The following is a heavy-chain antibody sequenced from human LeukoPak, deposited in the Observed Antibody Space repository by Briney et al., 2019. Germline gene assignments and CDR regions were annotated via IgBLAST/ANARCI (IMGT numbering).Heavy chain of an antibody. Sequence: SQTLSLTCTVSGGSISSGDYYWSWIRQPPGKGLEWIAYMYYSGSTYYNPSLKSRVTMSADTSKNQLSLKLSSVTAADTAVYYCARPYYYDSRIDPWGQGVLVTVPS. CDR1: GGSISSGDYY. J-gene: IGHJ5*02. CDR3: ARPYYYDSRIDP. D-gene: IGHD3-22*01. CDR2: MYYSGST. V-gene: IGHV4-30-4*01.